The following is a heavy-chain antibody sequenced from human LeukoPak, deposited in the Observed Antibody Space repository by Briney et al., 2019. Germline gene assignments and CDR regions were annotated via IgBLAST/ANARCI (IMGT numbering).Heavy chain of an antibody. CDR1: GFTFSDHY. CDR3: ANQSYNEDY. D-gene: IGHD3-10*01. J-gene: IGHJ4*02. V-gene: IGHV3-72*01. CDR2: SRNKGFIYTT. Sequence: GGSLRLSCAASGFTFSDHYIDWARQAPGKGLEWVGRSRNKGFIYTTAYAASVKGRFTISRDDSKNSVHLQMNGLKIEDTAVYYCANQSYNEDYWGQGTLVSVSS.